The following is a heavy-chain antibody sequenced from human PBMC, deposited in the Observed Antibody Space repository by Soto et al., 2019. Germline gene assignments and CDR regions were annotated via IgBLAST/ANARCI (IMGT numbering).Heavy chain of an antibody. V-gene: IGHV3-74*01. CDR3: AREADDFWSGYDAFDI. D-gene: IGHD3-3*01. CDR2: INSDGSST. Sequence: QLGGSLRLSCAASGFTFSSYWMHWVRHAPGKGLVWVSRINSDGSSTSYADSVKGRFTISRDNAKNTLYLQMNSLRAEDTAVYYCAREADDFWSGYDAFDIWGQGTMVTVSS. CDR1: GFTFSSYW. J-gene: IGHJ3*02.